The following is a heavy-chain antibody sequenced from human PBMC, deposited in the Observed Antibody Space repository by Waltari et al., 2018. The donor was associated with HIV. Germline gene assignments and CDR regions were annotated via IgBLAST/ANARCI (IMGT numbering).Heavy chain of an antibody. CDR2: ISGSGGST. Sequence: EVPLLESGGGSVQPGGSLRLSCGAFGVPCRSTPMGWVRQAPGKGLEWVSVISGSGGSTYYADFVKGGFTISRDNSKNTLYLQMNSLRAEDTAVYYCAKEGIAGRPSVPDYWGQGTLVTVSS. V-gene: IGHV3-23*01. CDR1: GVPCRSTP. D-gene: IGHD6-6*01. CDR3: AKEGIAGRPSVPDY. J-gene: IGHJ4*02.